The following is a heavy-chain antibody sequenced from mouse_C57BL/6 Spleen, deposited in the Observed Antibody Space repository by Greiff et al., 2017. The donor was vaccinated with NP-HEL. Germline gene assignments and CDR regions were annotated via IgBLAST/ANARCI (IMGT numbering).Heavy chain of an antibody. Sequence: QVQLQQSGAELVRPGASVTLSCKASGYTFSDYEMHWVKQTPVHGLEWIGAIDPETGGTAYNQKFKGKAILTADKSSSTAYMELRSLTSEDSAVYYCTRSPSFSNSFDYWGQGTTLTVSS. V-gene: IGHV1-15*01. CDR3: TRSPSFSNSFDY. CDR1: GYTFSDYE. J-gene: IGHJ2*01. CDR2: IDPETGGT.